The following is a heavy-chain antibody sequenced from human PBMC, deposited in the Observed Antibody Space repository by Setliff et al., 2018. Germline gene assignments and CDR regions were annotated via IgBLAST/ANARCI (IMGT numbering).Heavy chain of an antibody. J-gene: IGHJ4*02. V-gene: IGHV3-23*03. CDR1: GFTFRDYY. D-gene: IGHD1-7*01. Sequence: GGSLRLSCTASGFTFRDYYMSWIRQAPGKGLEWVSTIYSGDRNTFYTDSVKGRFTIFRDGSKNTLFLHMTSLRAEDTAVYYCAKPQVELRWGFESWGQGTPVTVS. CDR3: AKPQVELRWGFES. CDR2: IYSGDRNT.